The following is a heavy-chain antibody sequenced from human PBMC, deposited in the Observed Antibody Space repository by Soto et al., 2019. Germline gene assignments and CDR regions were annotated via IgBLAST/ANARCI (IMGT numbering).Heavy chain of an antibody. Sequence: EVQLVESGGVVVQPGGSLRLSCAASGFTFDDYTMHWVRQATGKGLEWVSLISWDGGSTYYADAVKGRFTTSRDNSKNSLYLQMNSLRTEDTALYYCAKAYSSSWYYFDYWGQGTLGTVSS. CDR1: GFTFDDYT. CDR2: ISWDGGST. CDR3: AKAYSSSWYYFDY. V-gene: IGHV3-43*01. J-gene: IGHJ4*02. D-gene: IGHD6-13*01.